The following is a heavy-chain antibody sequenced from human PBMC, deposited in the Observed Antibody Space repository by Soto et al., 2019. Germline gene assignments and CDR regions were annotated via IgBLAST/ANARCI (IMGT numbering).Heavy chain of an antibody. D-gene: IGHD4-17*01. V-gene: IGHV4-30-2*01. CDR1: CDTISTCGYT. CDR2: TSHSGNA. CDR3: ARETYGDYGGYFDP. J-gene: IGHJ5*02. Sequence: QLQLQESGSRLVKSSETLSLTCDVSCDTISTCGYTWAWIRQQPGKALEWIGHTSHSGNAYYNLSLKTRVIISVDRSKHQFSLKVRSGTAADTAFYYCARETYGDYGGYFDPWGQGIQVTVSS.